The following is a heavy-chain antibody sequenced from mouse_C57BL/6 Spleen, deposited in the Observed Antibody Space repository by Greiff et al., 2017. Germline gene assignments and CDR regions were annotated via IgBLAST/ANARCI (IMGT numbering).Heavy chain of an antibody. D-gene: IGHD2-5*01. CDR1: GYTFTSYW. V-gene: IGHV1-72*01. Sequence: QVQLQQPGAELVKPGASVKLSCKASGYTFTSYWMHWVKQRPGRGLEWIGRIDPNSGGTKYNETVKGKATLTVDKPSSTPYMQLSNLTSEDSAFYYCARHYYSNPYWYFDVWGTGTTVTVSS. CDR3: ARHYYSNPYWYFDV. J-gene: IGHJ1*03. CDR2: IDPNSGGT.